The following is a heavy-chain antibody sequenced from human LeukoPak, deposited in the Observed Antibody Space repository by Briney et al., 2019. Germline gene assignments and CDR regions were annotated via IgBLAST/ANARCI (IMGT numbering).Heavy chain of an antibody. D-gene: IGHD3-16*01. CDR1: GGTFSSYA. J-gene: IGHJ4*02. V-gene: IGHV1-69*13. CDR2: IIPIFGTA. Sequence: SVKVSCKASGGTFSSYAISWVRQAPGQGLEWMGGIIPIFGTANYAQKFQGRVTITADESTSTAYMELSSLRSEDTAVYYCARVWRGRGGGGFDYWGQGTLVTVSS. CDR3: ARVWRGRGGGGFDY.